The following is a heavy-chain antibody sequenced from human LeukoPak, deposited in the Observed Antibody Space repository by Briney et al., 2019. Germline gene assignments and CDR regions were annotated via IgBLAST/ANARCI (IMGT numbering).Heavy chain of an antibody. D-gene: IGHD3-22*01. Sequence: QTGGSLRLSCAASGFTFSSYAMSWVCQAPGKGLEWVLGISGIGGRTYYADSVKGRFTISRDNSKNTLYLQMNSLRADDTAVYYCAKISDSGGFFHGGAFDIWGQGTMVTVSS. V-gene: IGHV3-23*01. CDR2: ISGIGGRT. J-gene: IGHJ3*02. CDR3: AKISDSGGFFHGGAFDI. CDR1: GFTFSSYA.